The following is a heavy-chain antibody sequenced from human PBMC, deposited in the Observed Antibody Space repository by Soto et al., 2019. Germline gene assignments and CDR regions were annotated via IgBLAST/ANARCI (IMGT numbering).Heavy chain of an antibody. CDR1: GYSFTSYW. D-gene: IGHD3-10*01. CDR2: IYPGDSDT. Sequence: GESLKSSCKGSGYSFTSYWSGWVRQMPGKGLEWMGIIYPGDSDTRYSPSFQGQVTISADKSISTAYLQWSSLKASDTAMYYCARTGTGSGSYYTGKPTTYGMDVWGQGTTVTVSS. J-gene: IGHJ6*02. V-gene: IGHV5-51*01. CDR3: ARTGTGSGSYYTGKPTTYGMDV.